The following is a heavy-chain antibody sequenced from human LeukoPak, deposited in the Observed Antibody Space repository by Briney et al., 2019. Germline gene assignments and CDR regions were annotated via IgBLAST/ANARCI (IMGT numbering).Heavy chain of an antibody. CDR3: ATTDLYGSGSYYGDY. V-gene: IGHV3-7*01. D-gene: IGHD3-10*01. J-gene: IGHJ4*02. CDR1: GFTFSSYW. Sequence: GGSLRLSCAASGFTFSSYWMSWVRQAPGKGLEWVANIKQDGSEKYYVDSVKGRFTISRDNAKNSLYLQMSSLRAEDTAVYYCATTDLYGSGSYYGDYWGQGTLVTVSS. CDR2: IKQDGSEK.